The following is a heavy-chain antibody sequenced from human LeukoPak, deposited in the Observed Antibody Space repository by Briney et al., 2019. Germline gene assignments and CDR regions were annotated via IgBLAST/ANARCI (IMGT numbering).Heavy chain of an antibody. CDR3: AKDYSSSWYYFDY. CDR1: GFTFSNYA. V-gene: IGHV3-23*01. CDR2: VLGSGGST. D-gene: IGHD6-13*01. J-gene: IGHJ4*02. Sequence: GGSLRLSCAASGFTFSNYAMSWVRQAPGKGLEWVSAVLGSGGSTHYADSVKGRFTISRDNSKNTLYLQMDSLRAEDTAIYYCAKDYSSSWYYFDYWGQGTLVTVSS.